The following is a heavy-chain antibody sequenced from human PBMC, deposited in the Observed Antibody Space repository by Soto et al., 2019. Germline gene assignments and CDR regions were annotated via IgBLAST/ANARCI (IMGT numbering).Heavy chain of an antibody. D-gene: IGHD7-27*01. Sequence: EVQVVESGGGLVKPGGSLRLSCAGSGFTFSSHSMNWVRQAPGKGLEWVSSISSSSSYIYYADSVKGRFTISRDNARNSLYLQMNSLRAEDTALYYCARDLLGSGAFDIWGQGTMVTVSS. J-gene: IGHJ3*02. V-gene: IGHV3-21*01. CDR1: GFTFSSHS. CDR2: ISSSSSYI. CDR3: ARDLLGSGAFDI.